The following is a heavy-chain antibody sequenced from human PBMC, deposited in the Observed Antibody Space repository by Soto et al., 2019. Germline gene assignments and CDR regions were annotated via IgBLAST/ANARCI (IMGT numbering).Heavy chain of an antibody. D-gene: IGHD3-10*01. CDR3: ARDLGFGVLALDV. CDR2: IWSDGSNG. V-gene: IGHV3-33*01. J-gene: IGHJ6*02. CDR1: GFTFSSHG. Sequence: QMQLVESGGGVVQPGRSLRLSCAASGFTFSSHGMHWVRQAPGKGLEWVAVIWSDGSNGYYTDSVKGRFTFSRDNSMNTLYLQMNSLRVEDTAVYYCARDLGFGVLALDVWGQGTTVTVSS.